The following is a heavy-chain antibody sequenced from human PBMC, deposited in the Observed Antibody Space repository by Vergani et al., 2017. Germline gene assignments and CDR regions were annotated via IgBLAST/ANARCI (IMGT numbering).Heavy chain of an antibody. CDR2: FDPEDGET. CDR1: GYTLTELS. J-gene: IGHJ6*02. CDR3: ATDLGIAAQTIQGYYGMDV. D-gene: IGHD6-6*01. Sequence: QVQLVQSGAEVKKPGASVKVSCKVSGYTLTELSMHWVRQAPGKGLEWMGGFDPEDGETIYAQKFQGRVTMTEDTSTDTAYMELISLRSEDTAVYYCATDLGIAAQTIQGYYGMDVWGQGTTVTVSS. V-gene: IGHV1-24*01.